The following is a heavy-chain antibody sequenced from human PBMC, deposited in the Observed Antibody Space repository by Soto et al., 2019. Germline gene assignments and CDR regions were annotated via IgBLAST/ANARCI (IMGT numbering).Heavy chain of an antibody. V-gene: IGHV3-48*02. J-gene: IGHJ4*02. CDR2: ISSSSSTI. CDR3: ARDLDYYDSSGYYSGY. D-gene: IGHD3-22*01. CDR1: GFNLSSYS. Sequence: EVQLVESGGGLVQPGGSLRLSCAATGFNLSSYSMNWVRQAPGKGLEWFSYISSSSSTIYYADSVKGRFTISRDNAKNSLYLQMNSLRDEDTAVYYCARDLDYYDSSGYYSGYWGQGTLVTDSS.